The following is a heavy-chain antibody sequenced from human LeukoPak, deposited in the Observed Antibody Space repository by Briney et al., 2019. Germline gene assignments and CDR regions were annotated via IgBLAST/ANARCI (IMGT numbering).Heavy chain of an antibody. CDR2: TSSNGEVK. CDR1: GFILENHA. D-gene: IGHD1-1*01. CDR3: ARDFNWNEPYYFDY. Sequence: GGSLRLSCVASGFILENHAMSWIRQAPGKGLEWVSGTSSNGEVKYYADSVKGRFTVSRDNSKDTLYLQMDSLGVEDTAMYYCARDFNWNEPYYFDYLGPGTLVTVSS. J-gene: IGHJ4*02. V-gene: IGHV3-23*01.